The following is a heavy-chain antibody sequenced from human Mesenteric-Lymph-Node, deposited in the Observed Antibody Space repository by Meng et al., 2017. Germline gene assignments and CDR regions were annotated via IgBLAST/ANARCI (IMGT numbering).Heavy chain of an antibody. Sequence: GESLKISCAASEFSFSDYWMTWVRQGPGKGLEWVANIKGDGSKENYVESVRGRFTISRDNAKNSVYLQMNSLIAEDTAVYYCARGGDKRGYCSGGSCYYGMDVWGQGTTVTVSS. CDR3: ARGGDKRGYCSGGSCYYGMDV. CDR1: EFSFSDYW. D-gene: IGHD2-15*01. J-gene: IGHJ6*02. V-gene: IGHV3-7*01. CDR2: IKGDGSKE.